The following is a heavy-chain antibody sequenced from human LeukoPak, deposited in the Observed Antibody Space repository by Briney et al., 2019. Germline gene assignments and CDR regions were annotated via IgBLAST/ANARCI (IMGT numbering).Heavy chain of an antibody. CDR1: GGSLSRSSYY. CDR3: AKIADVAGTGIPDY. J-gene: IGHJ4*02. Sequence: SETLSLTCTVSGGSLSRSSYYWGWIRQPPGKGLEWIGSIYNSGTTYYNPSLKSRATIFVDTSKNQFSLKLSSVTAADTAVYYCAKIADVAGTGIPDYWGQGTLVTVSS. V-gene: IGHV4-39*01. D-gene: IGHD6-19*01. CDR2: IYNSGTT.